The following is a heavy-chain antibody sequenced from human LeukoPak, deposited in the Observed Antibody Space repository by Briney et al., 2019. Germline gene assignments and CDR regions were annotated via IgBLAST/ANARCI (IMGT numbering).Heavy chain of an antibody. CDR2: INPNSGST. V-gene: IGHV1-2*02. CDR1: GYTFTGYY. D-gene: IGHD2-15*01. CDR3: ARELLDIVVVVAATGFDY. Sequence: ASVKVSCKASGYTFTGYYMHWVRQAPGQGLEWMGWINPNSGSTNYAQKFQGRVTMTRDTSISTAYMELSRLRSDDTAVYYCARELLDIVVVVAATGFDYWGQGTLVTVSS. J-gene: IGHJ4*02.